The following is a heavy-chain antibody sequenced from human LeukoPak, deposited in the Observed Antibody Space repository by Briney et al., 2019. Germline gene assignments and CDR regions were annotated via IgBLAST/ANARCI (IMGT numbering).Heavy chain of an antibody. J-gene: IGHJ4*02. CDR2: ISGSGDST. D-gene: IGHD3-22*01. CDR3: ANYHDSSGYYSGGY. V-gene: IGHV3-23*01. CDR1: GFTFSNFA. Sequence: QPGGSLRLSCAASGFTFSNFAMSWVRQAPGEGVEWVSTISGSGDSTYYADSVKGQFTISRDNSKNTLYLRKNSLRAEDTAVYYCANYHDSSGYYSGGYWGQGTLVTVSS.